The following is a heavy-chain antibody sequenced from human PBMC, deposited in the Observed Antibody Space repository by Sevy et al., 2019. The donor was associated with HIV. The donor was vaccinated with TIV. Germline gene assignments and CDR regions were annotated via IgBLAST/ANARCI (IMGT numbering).Heavy chain of an antibody. D-gene: IGHD1-26*01. V-gene: IGHV3-7*01. J-gene: IGHJ4*02. Sequence: GGSLRLSCAASGFTFNTYWMTWVRQAPGKGLEWVANIKKDGSEKYYVDSVKGRFTMSRDNAKNSLYLQMNSLRAEDTGVYYCARVVVGSWLPHYYLDYWGQGALVTVSS. CDR3: ARVVVGSWLPHYYLDY. CDR2: IKKDGSEK. CDR1: GFTFNTYW.